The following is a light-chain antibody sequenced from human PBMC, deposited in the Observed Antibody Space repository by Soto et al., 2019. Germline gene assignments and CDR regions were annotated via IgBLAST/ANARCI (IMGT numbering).Light chain of an antibody. J-gene: IGKJ4*01. CDR2: DAS. V-gene: IGKV3-11*01. Sequence: EIVLTQSPATLSLSPGERATLSCRASQSVSSYLAWYQQKPGQAPRLLIYDASNRATGIPARFSGSGSGTDFTLTMSSLETEHYAVYYCQQRSNWSPVLTFGGGTKVESK. CDR1: QSVSSY. CDR3: QQRSNWSPVLT.